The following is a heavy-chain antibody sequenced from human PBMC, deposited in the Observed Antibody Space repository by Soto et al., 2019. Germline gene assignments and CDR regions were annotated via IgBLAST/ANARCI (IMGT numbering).Heavy chain of an antibody. CDR1: GFTFSSYA. J-gene: IGHJ4*02. Sequence: GGSLRLSCAASGFTFSSYAMSWVRQAPGKGLEWVSAISGSGGSTYYADSVKGRFTISRDNSKNTLYLQMNSLRAEDTAVYYCGPDENSGYDYVMGLYYWGQGTLVTVSS. CDR2: ISGSGGST. V-gene: IGHV3-23*01. CDR3: GPDENSGYDYVMGLYY. D-gene: IGHD5-12*01.